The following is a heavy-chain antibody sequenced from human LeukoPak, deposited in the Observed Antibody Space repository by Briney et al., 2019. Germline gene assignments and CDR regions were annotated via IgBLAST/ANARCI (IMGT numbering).Heavy chain of an antibody. CDR1: GYTFTGYY. V-gene: IGHV1-2*02. D-gene: IGHD6-13*01. Sequence: ASVKVSCKASGYTFTGYYMHWVRQAPGQGLEWMGWINPNSGGTNYAQKFQGRVTMTRDTSISTAYMELSRLRSDDTAVYYCASAYEIGEGSIAAAGDYWGQGTLVTVSS. CDR2: INPNSGGT. J-gene: IGHJ4*02. CDR3: ASAYEIGEGSIAAAGDY.